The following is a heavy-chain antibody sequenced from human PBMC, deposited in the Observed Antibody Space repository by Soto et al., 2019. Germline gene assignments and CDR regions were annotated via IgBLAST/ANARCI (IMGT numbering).Heavy chain of an antibody. Sequence: GGSLRLSCSASGFTFSSYAMHWVRQAPGKGLEYVSGISSNGGSTYHADSVKGRFTISRDNSKNTLYLQMSSLRVEDTAVYYCVKGNQLLRYYFDYWGQGTLVTVPS. J-gene: IGHJ4*02. CDR1: GFTFSSYA. CDR3: VKGNQLLRYYFDY. V-gene: IGHV3-64D*06. CDR2: ISSNGGST. D-gene: IGHD2-2*01.